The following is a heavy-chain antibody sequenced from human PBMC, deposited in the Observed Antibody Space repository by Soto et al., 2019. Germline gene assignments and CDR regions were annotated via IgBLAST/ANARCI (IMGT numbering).Heavy chain of an antibody. CDR2: IWYDGSNK. CDR3: ARRRSGSYRNYYYYGMDV. CDR1: GFTFSSYG. V-gene: IGHV3-33*08. Sequence: GSLKISCVASGFTFSSYGMHWVRQAPGKGLEWVAVIWYDGSNKYYADSVKGRFTISRDNSKNTLYLQMNSLRAEDTAVYYCARRRSGSYRNYYYYGMDVWGQGTTVTVSS. J-gene: IGHJ6*02. D-gene: IGHD1-26*01.